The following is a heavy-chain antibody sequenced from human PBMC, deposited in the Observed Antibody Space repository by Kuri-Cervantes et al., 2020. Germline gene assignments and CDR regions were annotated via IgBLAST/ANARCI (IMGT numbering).Heavy chain of an antibody. CDR3: ARARGDYYFDY. CDR1: GGSISSSNW. CDR2: IYYSGST. V-gene: IGHV4-4*02. J-gene: IGHJ4*02. Sequence: SQTLSLTCAVSGGSISSSNWWSWVRQPPGKGLEWIGYIYYSGSTNYNPSLKSRVTISVDTSKNQFSLKLSSVTAADTAVYYCARARGDYYFDYWGQGTLVTVSS. D-gene: IGHD2-21*02.